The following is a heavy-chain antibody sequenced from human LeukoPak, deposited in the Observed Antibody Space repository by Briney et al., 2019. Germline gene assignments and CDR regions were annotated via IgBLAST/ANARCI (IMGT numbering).Heavy chain of an antibody. D-gene: IGHD3-10*01. CDR3: ARLTGRYDGVDV. V-gene: IGHV4-59*01. Sequence: PSETLSLTCTVPGGSISSYYWSWIRQPPGKGLEWIGYIYYSGSTNYNPSLKSRVTISVDTSKNQFSLKLSSVTAADTAVYYCARLTGRYDGVDVWGKGTTVTVSS. CDR1: GGSISSYY. J-gene: IGHJ6*04. CDR2: IYYSGST.